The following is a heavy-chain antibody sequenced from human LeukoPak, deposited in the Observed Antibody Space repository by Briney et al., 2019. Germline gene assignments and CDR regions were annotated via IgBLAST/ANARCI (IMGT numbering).Heavy chain of an antibody. V-gene: IGHV3-23*01. CDR3: AKGGYCSSTSCYIYFQH. D-gene: IGHD2-2*02. CDR2: ISGSGGST. Sequence: GGSLRLSCAASGFTFSSYAMSWVRQAPGKGLEWVSAISGSGGSTYYADSVKGRFTISRDNSKNTLYLQMNSLRAEDTAVYYCAKGGYCSSTSCYIYFQHWGQGTLVTVSS. J-gene: IGHJ1*01. CDR1: GFTFSSYA.